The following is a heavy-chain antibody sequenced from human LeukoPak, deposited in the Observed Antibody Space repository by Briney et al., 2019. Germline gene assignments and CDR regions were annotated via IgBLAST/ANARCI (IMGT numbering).Heavy chain of an antibody. CDR3: ARSYGSGNYFDY. CDR1: GGSISSYF. J-gene: IGHJ4*02. V-gene: IGHV4-59*01. Sequence: KPSETLSLTCTVSGGSISSYFWSWIRQPPGKGLEWIGFIYYSGSAKYNPSLKSRVTISVDTSKSQFSLKLSSVTAADTAVYYCARSYGSGNYFDYWGQGTLVTVSS. D-gene: IGHD3-10*01. CDR2: IYYSGSA.